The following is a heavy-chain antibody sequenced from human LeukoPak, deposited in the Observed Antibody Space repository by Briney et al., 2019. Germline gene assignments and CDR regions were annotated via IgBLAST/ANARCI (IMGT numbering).Heavy chain of an antibody. CDR3: ARGSYSTSWYLDY. Sequence: GGSLRLSCAASGFTVSSSYMSWVRQAPGKGLEGVSVIYSGGNTYYADSVKGRFTISRDNSKNTLYLQMNSLRAEDTAVYYCARGSYSTSWYLDYWGQGTLVAVSS. CDR1: GFTVSSSY. CDR2: IYSGGNT. V-gene: IGHV3-66*01. D-gene: IGHD6-13*01. J-gene: IGHJ4*02.